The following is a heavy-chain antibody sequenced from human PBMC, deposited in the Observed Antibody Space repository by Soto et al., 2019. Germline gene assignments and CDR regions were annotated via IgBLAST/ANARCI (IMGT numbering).Heavy chain of an antibody. J-gene: IGHJ3*01. CDR3: ARGDRGGFDL. Sequence: EVQLVESGGGLVQPGESLRLSCTASGFTFDYYWMHWVRQAPGKGLVWVSRVHSDGTTTTYADSVKGRFTISRDNARNTVSLQMSSLRAEDTAIYYCARGDRGGFDLWGHGTVVTVSS. CDR2: VHSDGTTT. CDR1: GFTFDYYW. V-gene: IGHV3-74*01. D-gene: IGHD3-10*01.